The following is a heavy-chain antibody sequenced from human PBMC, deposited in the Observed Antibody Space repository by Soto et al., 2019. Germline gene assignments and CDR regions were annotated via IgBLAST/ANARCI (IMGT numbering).Heavy chain of an antibody. CDR1: GFTFTSYD. D-gene: IGHD1-26*01. J-gene: IGHJ4*02. CDR2: IGIYANT. Sequence: EVELLESGGDLVKPGGSLRLSCAAPGFTFTSYDINWSRQAPGKGLEWVSAIGIYANTYYAGSVKGRFTISRDDSKNTVYLQLNSLRVDDTAVYYCAKESTVGSPGDYFDSWGQGTLVTVSS. CDR3: AKESTVGSPGDYFDS. V-gene: IGHV3-23*01.